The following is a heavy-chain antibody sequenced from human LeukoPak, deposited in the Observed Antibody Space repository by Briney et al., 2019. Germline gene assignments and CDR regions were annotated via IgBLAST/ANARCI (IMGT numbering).Heavy chain of an antibody. CDR2: ISSSSSYI. CDR3: ARRGSGYSYGSSNWFDP. D-gene: IGHD5-18*01. V-gene: IGHV3-21*01. CDR1: GFTFSSYS. J-gene: IGHJ5*02. Sequence: PGGSLRLSCAASGFTFSSYSMNWVRQAPGKGLEWVSSISSSSSYIYYADSVKGRFTISRDNAKNSLYLQMNSLRAEDTAVYYCARRGSGYSYGSSNWFDPWGQGTLVTVSS.